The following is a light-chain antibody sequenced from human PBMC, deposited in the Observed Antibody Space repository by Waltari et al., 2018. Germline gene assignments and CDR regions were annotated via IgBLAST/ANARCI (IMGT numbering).Light chain of an antibody. CDR2: RSN. J-gene: IGLJ2*01. CDR3: AAWDDTLSGVV. CDR1: NSNIGSNS. Sequence: QSVVTQPPSASGTPGQRVTISCSGSNSNIGSNSVNWYQHLPGTAPRLLIYRSNERPSGVPDRFSGSQSGTSASLAISGLQSEDEADYYCAAWDDTLSGVVFGGGTKLTVL. V-gene: IGLV1-44*01.